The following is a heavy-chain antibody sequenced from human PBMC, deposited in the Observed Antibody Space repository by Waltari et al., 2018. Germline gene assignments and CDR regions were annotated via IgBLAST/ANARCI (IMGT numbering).Heavy chain of an antibody. D-gene: IGHD3-10*01. CDR1: GFTFSSYS. CDR2: ISSSSSYI. V-gene: IGHV3-21*01. J-gene: IGHJ3*02. CDR3: ARATGGAFDI. Sequence: EVQLVESGGGLVKPGGSLRLSCAASGFTFSSYSMNWVRQAPGKGLEWVASISSSSSYIYYADSVKGRFTISRDNAKNSLYLQMNSLRAEDTAVYYCARATGGAFDIWGQGTMVTVSS.